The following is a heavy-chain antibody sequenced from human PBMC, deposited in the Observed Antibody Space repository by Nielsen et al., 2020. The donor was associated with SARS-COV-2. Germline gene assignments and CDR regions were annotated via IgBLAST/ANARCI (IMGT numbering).Heavy chain of an antibody. V-gene: IGHV3-30-3*01. J-gene: IGHJ6*02. Sequence: VRQMPGKGLEWVAVISYDGSNKYYADSVKGRFTISRDNSKNTLYLQMNSLRAEDTAVYYCARAPHYYYGMDVWGQGTTVTVSS. CDR3: ARAPHYYYGMDV. CDR2: ISYDGSNK.